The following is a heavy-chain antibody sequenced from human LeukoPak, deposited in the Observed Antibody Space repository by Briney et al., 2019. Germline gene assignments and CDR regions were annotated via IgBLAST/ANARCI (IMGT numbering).Heavy chain of an antibody. J-gene: IGHJ4*02. V-gene: IGHV4-39*01. CDR3: ARQVTAYDFWSGYYHYYFDY. CDR1: GGSISSSSYY. Sequence: SETLSLTCTVSGGSISSSSYYWGWIRQPPGKGREWIGSIYYSGSTYYNPSLKSRVTVSVDTSKNQFSLKLSSVNAAETAVYYCARQVTAYDFWSGYYHYYFDYWGQGTLVTVSS. CDR2: IYYSGST. D-gene: IGHD3-3*01.